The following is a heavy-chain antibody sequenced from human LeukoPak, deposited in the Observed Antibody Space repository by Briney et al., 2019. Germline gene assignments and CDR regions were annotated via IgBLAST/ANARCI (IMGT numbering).Heavy chain of an antibody. D-gene: IGHD3-10*01. Sequence: ASVKVSCKASGYTFTGYYMHWLRQAPGQGLEWMGWISPNSGGTNYAQKFQGRVTMTRDTSISTAYMELSRLRSDDTAVYYCARRRITMVRGVIPNWFDPWGQGTLVTVSS. J-gene: IGHJ5*02. CDR2: ISPNSGGT. CDR3: ARRRITMVRGVIPNWFDP. CDR1: GYTFTGYY. V-gene: IGHV1-2*02.